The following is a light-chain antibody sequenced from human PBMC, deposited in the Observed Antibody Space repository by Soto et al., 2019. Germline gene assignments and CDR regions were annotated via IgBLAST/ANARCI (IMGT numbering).Light chain of an antibody. Sequence: QSVLTQPPSASGSPGQSVTISCTGTKSDIGVYDFVSWYQHHPGKAPRLIIYEVVQRPSGVPDRFSGSKSGNTASLTISGLQAEDEADYYCCSYAGSSTYVFGTGTKVTVL. CDR3: CSYAGSSTYV. CDR1: KSDIGVYDF. CDR2: EVV. V-gene: IGLV2-8*01. J-gene: IGLJ1*01.